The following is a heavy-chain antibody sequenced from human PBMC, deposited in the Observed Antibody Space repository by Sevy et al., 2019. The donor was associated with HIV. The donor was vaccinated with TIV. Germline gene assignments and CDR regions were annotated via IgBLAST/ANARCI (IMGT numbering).Heavy chain of an antibody. J-gene: IGHJ3*02. Sequence: SETLSLTCAVYGGSFSGYYWSWIRHPPGKGLEWIGEINHSGSTNYNPSLKSRVTISVDTSKNQFSLKLSSVTAADTAVYYCARSLYSSGYYPDAFDIWGQGTMVTVSS. CDR2: INHSGST. CDR1: GGSFSGYY. D-gene: IGHD3-22*01. CDR3: ARSLYSSGYYPDAFDI. V-gene: IGHV4-34*01.